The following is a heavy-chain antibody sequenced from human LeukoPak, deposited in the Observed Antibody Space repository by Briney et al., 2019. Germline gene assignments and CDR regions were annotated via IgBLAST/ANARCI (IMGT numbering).Heavy chain of an antibody. CDR1: GGTLSSYA. D-gene: IGHD2-21*02. CDR2: IIPIFGTA. CDR3: ARSHVVVTAIPSWYFDL. Sequence: GASVKVSCKASGGTLSSYAISWVRQAPGQGLEWMGGIIPIFGTANYAQKFQGRVTITTDESTSTAYMELSSLRSEDTAVYYCARSHVVVTAIPSWYFDLWGRGTLVTVSS. J-gene: IGHJ2*01. V-gene: IGHV1-69*05.